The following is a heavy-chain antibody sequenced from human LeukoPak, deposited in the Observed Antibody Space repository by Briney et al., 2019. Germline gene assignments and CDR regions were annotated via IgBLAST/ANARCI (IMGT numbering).Heavy chain of an antibody. CDR3: ARVGYSNSYYYYYMDV. J-gene: IGHJ6*03. CDR2: IYYSGST. D-gene: IGHD4-11*01. CDR1: GGSISSHY. V-gene: IGHV4-59*11. Sequence: SETLFLTCTVSGGSISSHYWSWIRQPPGKRLEWIGYIYYSGSTNYNPSLKSRVTISVDTSKNQFSLKLSSVTAADTAVYYCARVGYSNSYYYYYMDVWGKGTTVTVSS.